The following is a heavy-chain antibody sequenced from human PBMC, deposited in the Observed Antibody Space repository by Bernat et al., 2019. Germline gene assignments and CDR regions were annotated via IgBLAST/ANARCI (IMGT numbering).Heavy chain of an antibody. D-gene: IGHD1-14*01. V-gene: IGHV1-18*01. CDR2: ISAYNGNT. CDR3: ARDGPRYSPLKTNDY. Sequence: QVQLVQSGAEVKKPGASVKVSCKASGYTFTSYGISWVRQAPGQGLEGMGWISAYNGNTNYAQKLQGRVTLTTDTSPSTTYMELRSLRSDDTAVYYCARDGPRYSPLKTNDYWGQGTLVTVSS. CDR1: GYTFTSYG. J-gene: IGHJ4*02.